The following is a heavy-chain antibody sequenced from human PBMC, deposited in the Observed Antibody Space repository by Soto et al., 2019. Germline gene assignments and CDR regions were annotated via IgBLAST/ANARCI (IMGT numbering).Heavy chain of an antibody. J-gene: IGHJ6*02. Sequence: ASVKVSCKTSGYVFTSYGIGWARQAPGQGLEWMGWINTYNGNTNYAQNLQGRVTLTTDTSTSTAYMELRSLRSNDTAIYYCVLVDVYVPPSPQDVWGQGTTVTVSS. V-gene: IGHV1-18*01. CDR1: GYVFTSYG. CDR3: VLVDVYVPPSPQDV. D-gene: IGHD3-16*01. CDR2: INTYNGNT.